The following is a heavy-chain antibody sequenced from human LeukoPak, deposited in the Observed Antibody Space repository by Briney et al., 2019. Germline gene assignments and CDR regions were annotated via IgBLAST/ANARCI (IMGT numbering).Heavy chain of an antibody. CDR2: ISSGGNT. V-gene: IGHV3-23*01. D-gene: IGHD3-22*01. CDR1: GFSFSDNA. CDR3: AKHLGGNYFDRPFDY. Sequence: GGSLRLSCAASGFSFSDNAMTWVRQAPGKGLEWVAIISSGGNTKYADSEKGRFSISRDNSKNTLYLQMNSLRAEDTAVYYCAKHLGGNYFDRPFDYWGQGTLVTVSS. J-gene: IGHJ4*02.